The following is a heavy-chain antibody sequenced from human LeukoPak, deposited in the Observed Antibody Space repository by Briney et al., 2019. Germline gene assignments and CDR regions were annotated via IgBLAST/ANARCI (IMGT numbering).Heavy chain of an antibody. V-gene: IGHV1-18*01. CDR2: ISAYNGNT. D-gene: IGHD5-18*01. J-gene: IGHJ5*02. CDR1: GYTFTSYG. CDR3: ASAAMVTNWFDP. Sequence: GASVKVSCKASGYTFTSYGISWVRQAPGQGLEWMGWISAYNGNTNYAQKLQGRVTMTTDTSTSTANMELRSLRSDDTAVYYCASAAMVTNWFDPWGQGTLVTVSS.